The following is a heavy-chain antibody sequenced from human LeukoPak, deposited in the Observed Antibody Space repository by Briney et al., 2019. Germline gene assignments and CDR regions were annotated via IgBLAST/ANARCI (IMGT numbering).Heavy chain of an antibody. CDR1: GFTFSSYS. J-gene: IGHJ6*02. CDR2: ISSSSSYI. V-gene: IGHV3-21*01. CDR3: ARGPSKGGMDV. Sequence: KAGGSLRLSCAASGFTFSSYSMNWVRQAPGKGLEWVSSISSSSSYIYYADSVKGRFTISRDNAKNSLYLQMNSLRAEDTAVYHCARGPSKGGMDVWGQGTTVTVSS.